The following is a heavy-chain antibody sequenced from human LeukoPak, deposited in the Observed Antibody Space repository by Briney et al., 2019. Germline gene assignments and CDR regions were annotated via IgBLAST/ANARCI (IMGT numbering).Heavy chain of an antibody. CDR2: ISSSGSTI. CDR3: ARPGSYLNDY. CDR1: GFIFSSYE. Sequence: PGGSLRLSCAASGFIFSSYEMNWVRQAPGKGLEWVSYISSSGSTIYYADSVKGRFTISRDNAKNSLYLQMNSLRAEDTAVYYWARPGSYLNDYWGQGTLVTVSS. J-gene: IGHJ4*02. D-gene: IGHD1-26*01. V-gene: IGHV3-48*03.